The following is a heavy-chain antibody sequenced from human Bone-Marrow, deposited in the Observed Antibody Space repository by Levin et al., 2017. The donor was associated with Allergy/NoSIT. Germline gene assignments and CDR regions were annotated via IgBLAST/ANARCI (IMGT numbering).Heavy chain of an antibody. V-gene: IGHV3-23*01. CDR1: GFIFSSYA. J-gene: IGHJ4*02. CDR3: TKGYTSGWYDFDF. CDR2: ISGSGDNT. D-gene: IGHD6-19*01. Sequence: GGSLRLSCVASGFIFSSYAMIWVRQAPGKGLEWVSTISGSGDNTYYADSVKGRFTISRDNSKNTAYLQMNSLRVEDTAVYYCTKGYTSGWYDFDFWGQGALVTVSS.